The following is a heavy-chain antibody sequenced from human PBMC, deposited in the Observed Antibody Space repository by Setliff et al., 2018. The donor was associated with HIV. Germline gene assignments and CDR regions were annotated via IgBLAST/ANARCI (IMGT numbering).Heavy chain of an antibody. J-gene: IGHJ4*02. CDR2: IMPMLGTA. Sequence: SVKVSCKASGGTFSNYFISWIRQAPGQGLEWMGKIMPMLGTANYAQKFQGRVTITADESTSTVYMELRSLTSKDTAMYYCARDAGYIGSSWDRWGQGTLVTVSS. CDR3: ARDAGYIGSSWDR. V-gene: IGHV1-69*11. CDR1: GGTFSNYF. D-gene: IGHD5-12*01.